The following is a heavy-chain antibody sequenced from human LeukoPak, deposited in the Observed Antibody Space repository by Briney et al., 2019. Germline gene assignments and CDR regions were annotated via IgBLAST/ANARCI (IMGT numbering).Heavy chain of an antibody. CDR3: ARQDCSAACYHFDY. V-gene: IGHV4-39*01. Sequence: SETLSLTCSVSGGSISTRNYYWGWIRQPPGKGLEWIVSIRYSGSTYYNPSLRSRVTISVDTTKNQLSLKLASVTAADTAVYYCARQDCSAACYHFDYWGQGTLVTVSS. D-gene: IGHD2-21*01. CDR2: IRYSGST. CDR1: GGSISTRNYY. J-gene: IGHJ4*02.